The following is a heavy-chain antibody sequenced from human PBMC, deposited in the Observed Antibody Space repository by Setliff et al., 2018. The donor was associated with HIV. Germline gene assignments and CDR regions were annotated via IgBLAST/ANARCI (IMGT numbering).Heavy chain of an antibody. CDR3: ARQLSNSFDY. V-gene: IGHV1-2*02. CDR1: GYTFTDYF. CDR2: ISPVNGNT. Sequence: ASVKVSCKSSGYTFTDYFIHWVRQAPGQGREWMGWISPVNGNTRISQRFRGSVTMTRDRSINTAYMELSGLTSDDTAVYYCARQLSNSFDYWGQGALVTVSS. J-gene: IGHJ4*02. D-gene: IGHD1-1*01.